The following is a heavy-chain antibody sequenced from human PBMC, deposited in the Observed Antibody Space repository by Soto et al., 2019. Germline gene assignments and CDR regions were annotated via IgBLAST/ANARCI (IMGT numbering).Heavy chain of an antibody. V-gene: IGHV4-39*01. CDR1: GGSISSSSYY. Sequence: QLQLQESGPGLVKPSETLSLTCTVSGGSISSSSYYWGWIRQPPGKGLEWSGSIYYSGSTYYNPSLKSTFTISVDTSKNQFSLKLSSVTAADTAVYYCARVWAVADLLDYWGQGPLVTVSS. CDR3: ARVWAVADLLDY. J-gene: IGHJ4*02. CDR2: IYYSGST. D-gene: IGHD6-19*01.